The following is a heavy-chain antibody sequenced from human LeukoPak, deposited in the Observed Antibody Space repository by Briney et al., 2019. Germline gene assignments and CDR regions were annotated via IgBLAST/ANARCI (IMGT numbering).Heavy chain of an antibody. D-gene: IGHD5-18*01. CDR2: IYHSGST. CDR1: GGSISSGGYS. CDR3: ARRAPGYSFFFDP. Sequence: SETLSLTCAVSGGSISSGGYSWSWLRPPPGEGLEGIGYIYHSGSTYYNPSLKSRVTISVDRSKNQFSLQLSSVTAADTAVYYCARRAPGYSFFFDPGGQGTLVTVSS. V-gene: IGHV4-30-2*01. J-gene: IGHJ5*02.